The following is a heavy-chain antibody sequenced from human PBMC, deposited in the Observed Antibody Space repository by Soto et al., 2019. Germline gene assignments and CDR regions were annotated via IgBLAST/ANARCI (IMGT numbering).Heavy chain of an antibody. CDR1: GGSISSGDYY. CDR2: IYYSGST. V-gene: IGHV4-30-4*01. CDR3: ASHRTFSPFDY. Sequence: SETLSLTCTVSGGSISSGDYYWSWIRQPPGKGLEWIGYIYYSGSTYYNPSLKSRVTISVDTSKNQFSLKLSSVTAADTAVYYSASHRTFSPFDYWGQGTVVTVSS. D-gene: IGHD2-8*01. J-gene: IGHJ4*02.